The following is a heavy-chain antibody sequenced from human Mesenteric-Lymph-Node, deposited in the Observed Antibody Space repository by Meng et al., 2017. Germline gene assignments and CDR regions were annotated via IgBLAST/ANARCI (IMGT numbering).Heavy chain of an antibody. CDR2: IYYSGST. CDR3: ATERPRDAFDI. V-gene: IGHV4-39*07. J-gene: IGHJ3*02. Sequence: SETLSLTCTVSGGSISSSSYYWGWIRQPPGKGLEWIGSIYYSGSTYYNPSLKSRVTISVDTSKNQFSLKLSSVTAADTALYYCATERPRDAFDIWGRGAMVTVSS. CDR1: GGSISSSSYY.